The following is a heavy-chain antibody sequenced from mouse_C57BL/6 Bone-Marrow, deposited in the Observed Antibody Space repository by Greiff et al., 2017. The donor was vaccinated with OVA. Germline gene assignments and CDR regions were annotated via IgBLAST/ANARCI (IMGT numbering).Heavy chain of an antibody. V-gene: IGHV1-74*01. Sequence: QVQLQQPGAELVKPGASVKVSCKASGYTFTSYWMHWVKQRPGQGLEWIGRIHPSGGGTNYNQKFKGKATLTVDKSSSTAYMQLSSLTSEDSAVYYCAIGKVFLKGLAYWGKGTTVTVSA. CDR3: AIGKVFLKGLAY. D-gene: IGHD1-3*01. CDR1: GYTFTSYW. J-gene: IGHJ3*01. CDR2: IHPSGGGT.